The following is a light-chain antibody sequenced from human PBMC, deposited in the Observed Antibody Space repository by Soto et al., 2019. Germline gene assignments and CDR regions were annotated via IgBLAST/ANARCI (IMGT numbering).Light chain of an antibody. V-gene: IGKV3-20*01. CDR3: QQYGNSPSS. CDR2: GAS. Sequence: EIVLTQSPGTLSLSAGERATLSCRASQSVTSYLAWYQQKPGQAPRLLIYGASSRATGIPDRFSGSGSGTDFTLTISGLEPEDFAVYYCQQYGNSPSSFGQGTRLEIK. J-gene: IGKJ5*01. CDR1: QSVTSY.